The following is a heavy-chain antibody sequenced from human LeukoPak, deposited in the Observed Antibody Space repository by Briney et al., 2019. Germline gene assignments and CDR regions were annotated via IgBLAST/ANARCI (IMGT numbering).Heavy chain of an antibody. Sequence: GGSLRLSCAASGFTFSSYSMNWVRQAPGKGLEWVSSISGNSYYIYYADSVKGRFTISRDNAKNSLYLQMNSLRAEDTAVYYCARNPPPNYYDSSGVGYWGQGTLVTVSS. CDR3: ARNPPPNYYDSSGVGY. CDR1: GFTFSSYS. D-gene: IGHD3-22*01. CDR2: ISGNSYYI. V-gene: IGHV3-21*01. J-gene: IGHJ4*02.